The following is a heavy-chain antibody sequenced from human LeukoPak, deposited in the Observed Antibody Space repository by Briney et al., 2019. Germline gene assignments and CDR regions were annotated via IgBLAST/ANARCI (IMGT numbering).Heavy chain of an antibody. Sequence: PGGSLRLSCAASGFTFSSYAMHWVRQAPGKGLEWVSYISSSSSTIYYADSVKGRFTISRDNAKNSLYLQMNSLRAEDTAVYYCARDPRLLPFDYWGQGTLVTVSS. J-gene: IGHJ4*02. CDR2: ISSSSSTI. V-gene: IGHV3-48*01. CDR3: ARDPRLLPFDY. D-gene: IGHD1-26*01. CDR1: GFTFSSYA.